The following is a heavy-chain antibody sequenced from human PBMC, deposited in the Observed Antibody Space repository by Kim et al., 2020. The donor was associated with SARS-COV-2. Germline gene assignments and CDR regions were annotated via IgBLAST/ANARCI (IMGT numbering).Heavy chain of an antibody. J-gene: IGHJ4*02. Sequence: SVKVSCKASGGTFSSYAISWVRQAPGQGLEWMGGIIPIFGTANYAQKFQGRVTITADESTSTAYMELSSLRSEDTAVYYCARDGIQSSYDILTGYYYFDYWGQGTLVTVSS. V-gene: IGHV1-69*13. CDR3: ARDGIQSSYDILTGYYYFDY. D-gene: IGHD3-9*01. CDR2: IIPIFGTA. CDR1: GGTFSSYA.